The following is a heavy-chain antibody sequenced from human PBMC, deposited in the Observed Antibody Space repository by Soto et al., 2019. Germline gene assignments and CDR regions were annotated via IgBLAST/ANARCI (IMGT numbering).Heavy chain of an antibody. Sequence: SETLSLTCTVSGDSISDYYWTWIRQPAGKGLEWIGRVYVSGSTTYNPSLQGRVTISLDTSKNQFSLRPTSLTAADTAIYYCARDSAMVGIFDFWGRGTQVTVSS. V-gene: IGHV4-4*07. CDR2: VYVSGST. D-gene: IGHD5-18*01. CDR3: ARDSAMVGIFDF. J-gene: IGHJ4*02. CDR1: GDSISDYY.